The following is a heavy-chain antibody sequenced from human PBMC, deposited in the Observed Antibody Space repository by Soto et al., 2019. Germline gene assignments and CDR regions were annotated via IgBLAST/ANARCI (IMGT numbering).Heavy chain of an antibody. V-gene: IGHV4-4*07. D-gene: IGHD5-12*01. J-gene: IGHJ4*02. CDR3: VRGRSYSVYDF. CDR1: GGSIIGHS. CDR2: IYPSGST. Sequence: SETLSLTCTVSGGSIIGHSWVWIRQPAGKGLEWIGHIYPSGSTSYNPSLRSRVSMSLDTSTNKIFLNLTSVTAADTAVFYCVRGRSYSVYDFWGPGTLVTVSS.